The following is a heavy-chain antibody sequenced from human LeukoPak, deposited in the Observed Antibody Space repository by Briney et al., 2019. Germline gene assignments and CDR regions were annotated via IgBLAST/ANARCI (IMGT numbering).Heavy chain of an antibody. CDR3: AREERYYGSGAFDP. D-gene: IGHD3-10*01. CDR1: GFTVSSNY. Sequence: GGSLRLSCAASGFTVSSNYMSWVRQAPGKGLEWVSVLYSGGTSYYANSVQDRFTISRDNSKNTLYLQMNSLSVEDTAVYYCAREERYYGSGAFDPWGQGTLVTVSS. CDR2: LYSGGTS. J-gene: IGHJ5*02. V-gene: IGHV3-66*01.